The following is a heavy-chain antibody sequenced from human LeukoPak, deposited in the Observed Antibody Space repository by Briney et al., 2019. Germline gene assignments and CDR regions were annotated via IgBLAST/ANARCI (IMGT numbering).Heavy chain of an antibody. CDR2: ISSTSSTI. V-gene: IGHV3-48*01. CDR3: ARKGSGYSYGYPY. CDR1: GYTFSSYS. J-gene: IGHJ4*02. D-gene: IGHD5-18*01. Sequence: PGGSLRLSCAASGYTFSSYSMNWVRQAPGKGLEWVSYISSTSSTIYYADSVKGRFTISIDNAENSVYLQMSSLRAEDTAVYYCARKGSGYSYGYPYWGQGTLVTVSS.